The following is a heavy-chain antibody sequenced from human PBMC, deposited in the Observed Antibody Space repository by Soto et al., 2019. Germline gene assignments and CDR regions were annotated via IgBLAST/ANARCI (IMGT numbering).Heavy chain of an antibody. J-gene: IGHJ6*02. CDR1: GFTVSSNY. CDR3: AREFFVGATAAGMDYYYGMDV. D-gene: IGHD6-13*01. V-gene: IGHV3-53*01. Sequence: GGSLRLSCAASGFTVSSNYMSWVRQAPGKGLEWVPVIYSGGSTYYADSVKGRFTISRDNSKNTLYLQMNSLRAEDTAVYYCAREFFVGATAAGMDYYYGMDVWGQGTTVTVSS. CDR2: IYSGGST.